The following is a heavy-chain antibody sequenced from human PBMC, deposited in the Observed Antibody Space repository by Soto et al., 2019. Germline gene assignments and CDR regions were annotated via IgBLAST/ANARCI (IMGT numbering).Heavy chain of an antibody. CDR2: INRDGSST. D-gene: IGHD6-13*01. J-gene: IGHJ6*02. CDR3: AREAAAGRYYGMDV. CDR1: GFTFSSYW. Sequence: PGGSLRLSCAASGFTFSSYWMHWVRQAPGKGLVWVSRINRDGSSTSYADSVKGRFTISRDNAKNTLYLQMNSLRAEDTAVYYCAREAAAGRYYGMDVWGQGTTVTVSS. V-gene: IGHV3-74*01.